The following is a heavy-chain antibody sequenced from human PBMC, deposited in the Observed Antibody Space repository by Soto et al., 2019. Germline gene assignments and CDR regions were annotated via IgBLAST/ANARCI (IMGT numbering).Heavy chain of an antibody. Sequence: GGSLRLSCAASGCTFSSYAMSWVRQAPGKGLEWVSAISGSGGSTYYADSVKGRFTISRDNSKNTLYLQMNSLRAEDTAVYYCAKDFDWLFTYYGMDVWGQGTTVTGSS. CDR2: ISGSGGST. V-gene: IGHV3-23*01. J-gene: IGHJ6*02. CDR3: AKDFDWLFTYYGMDV. CDR1: GCTFSSYA. D-gene: IGHD3-9*01.